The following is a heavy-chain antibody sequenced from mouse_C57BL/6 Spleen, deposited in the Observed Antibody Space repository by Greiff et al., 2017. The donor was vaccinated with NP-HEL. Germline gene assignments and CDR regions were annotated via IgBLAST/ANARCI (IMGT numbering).Heavy chain of an antibody. D-gene: IGHD1-1*01. CDR1: GYSITSGYY. V-gene: IGHV3-6*01. Sequence: EVQLVESGPGLVKPSQSLSLTCSVTGYSITSGYYWNWIRQFPGNKLEWMGYISYDGSNNYNPSLKNRISITRDTSKNQFFLKLNSVTTEDTATYYCARDHYYGSSYVPLAYWGQGTLVTVSA. J-gene: IGHJ3*01. CDR3: ARDHYYGSSYVPLAY. CDR2: ISYDGSN.